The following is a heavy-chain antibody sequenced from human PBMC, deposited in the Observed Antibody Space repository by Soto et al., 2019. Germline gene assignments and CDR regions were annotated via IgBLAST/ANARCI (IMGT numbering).Heavy chain of an antibody. CDR2: IYHGGST. D-gene: IGHD1-20*01. J-gene: IGHJ4*02. CDR1: GGSISSGGYS. Sequence: SETLSLTCAASGGSISSGGYSWSWIRQPPGKGLEWIGYIYHGGSTYYNPSLKSRVTISVDRSKNQFSLKLSSVTAADTAVYYCARGHNWNDVRFDYWGQGTLVTVSS. CDR3: ARGHNWNDVRFDY. V-gene: IGHV4-30-2*01.